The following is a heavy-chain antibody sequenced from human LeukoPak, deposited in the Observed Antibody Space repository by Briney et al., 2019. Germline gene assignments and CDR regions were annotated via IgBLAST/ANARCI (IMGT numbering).Heavy chain of an antibody. CDR1: GFTFKDNY. V-gene: IGHV3-11*06. D-gene: IGHD2-15*01. J-gene: IGHJ4*02. Sequence: GGSLRLSCAASGFTFKDNYMSWIRQAPGEGLEWVSYISSSSGDTKYADSVKGRFIISRDNAKNSLYLQMNSLRAEDTAVYYCARPRTQGYCSGGSCYSAPDYWGQGTLVTVSS. CDR2: ISSSSGDT. CDR3: ARPRTQGYCSGGSCYSAPDY.